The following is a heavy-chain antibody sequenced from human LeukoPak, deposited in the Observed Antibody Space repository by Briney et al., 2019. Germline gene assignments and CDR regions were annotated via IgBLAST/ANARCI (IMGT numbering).Heavy chain of an antibody. CDR2: ISAYNGNT. CDR3: ARDIVVVPAAMGYGLNYYYGMDV. D-gene: IGHD2-2*01. CDR1: GYTFTSYG. V-gene: IGHV1-18*01. J-gene: IGHJ6*02. Sequence: VSVKVSCKASGYTFTSYGISWVRQAPGQGLEWMGWISAYNGNTNYAQKLQGRVTMTTDTSTSTAYMELRSLRSDGTAVYYCARDIVVVPAAMGYGLNYYYGMDVWGQGTTVTVSS.